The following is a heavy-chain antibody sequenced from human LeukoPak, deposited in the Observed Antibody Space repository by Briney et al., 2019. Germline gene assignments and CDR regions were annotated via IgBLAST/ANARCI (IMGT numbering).Heavy chain of an antibody. J-gene: IGHJ6*02. CDR3: ARGETYYYGSGPYYYGMDV. V-gene: IGHV3-21*01. CDR2: ISSSSYI. Sequence: PGGSLRLSCAASGFTFSSYSMNWVRQAPGKGLEWVSSISSSSYIYYADSVKGRFTISRDNAKNSLYLQMNSLRAEDTAVYYCARGETYYYGSGPYYYGMDVWGQGTTVTVSS. CDR1: GFTFSSYS. D-gene: IGHD3-10*01.